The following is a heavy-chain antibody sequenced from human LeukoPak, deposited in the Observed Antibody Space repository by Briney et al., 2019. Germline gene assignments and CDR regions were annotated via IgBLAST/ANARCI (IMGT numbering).Heavy chain of an antibody. Sequence: GGTLRLSCAASGFTFSNHCMNWVRQAPGKGLEWVSGISPSGDITYYADSVKGRFTISRDNSKNTLYLEVIGLTAEDTAVYYCAKDDAWLRFGEWSQGTLVTVSS. J-gene: IGHJ4*02. D-gene: IGHD3-10*01. V-gene: IGHV3-23*01. CDR2: ISPSGDIT. CDR1: GFTFSNHC. CDR3: AKDDAWLRFGE.